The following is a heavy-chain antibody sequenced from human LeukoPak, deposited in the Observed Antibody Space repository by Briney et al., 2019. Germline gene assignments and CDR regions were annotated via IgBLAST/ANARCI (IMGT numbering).Heavy chain of an antibody. V-gene: IGHV3-23*01. Sequence: GGSLRLSCEASGFTFSSYAMSWVRQAPGKGLEWVSFISGSGGSTYYADSVKGRFTISRDNSKSTVFVQMNSLRAEDTAVYYCARDRTTVTTSWFDPWGRGTLVTVSS. CDR2: ISGSGGST. J-gene: IGHJ5*02. CDR3: ARDRTTVTTSWFDP. CDR1: GFTFSSYA. D-gene: IGHD4-11*01.